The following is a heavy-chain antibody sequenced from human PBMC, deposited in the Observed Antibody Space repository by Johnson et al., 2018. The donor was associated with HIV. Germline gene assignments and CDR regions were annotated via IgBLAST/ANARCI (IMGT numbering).Heavy chain of an antibody. CDR3: AKDFGYPRPRDAFES. CDR2: IWYDGSNK. D-gene: IGHD5-12*01. Sequence: QVQLVESGGGVVQPGRSLRLSCAASGFTFSSYGMHWVRQAPGKGLEWVAVIWYDGSNKYYADSVKGRFTISRDNSKNTLYLQMNSLRAEDTAVYYCAKDFGYPRPRDAFESWGQGTMVTVSS. V-gene: IGHV3-33*06. J-gene: IGHJ3*02. CDR1: GFTFSSYG.